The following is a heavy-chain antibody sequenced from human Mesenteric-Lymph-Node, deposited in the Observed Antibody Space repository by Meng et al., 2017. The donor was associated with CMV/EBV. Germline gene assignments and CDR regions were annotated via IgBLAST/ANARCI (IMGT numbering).Heavy chain of an antibody. D-gene: IGHD3-22*01. J-gene: IGHJ4*02. CDR1: GGSISSSSYY. Sequence: GSLRLSCTVSGGSISSSSYYWGWIRQPPGKGLEWIGSIYYSGSTYYNPSLKSRVTISVDTSKNQFSLKLSSVTAADTAVYYCARDSYYDSSGYYNPFDYWGQGTLVTVSS. V-gene: IGHV4-39*07. CDR2: IYYSGST. CDR3: ARDSYYDSSGYYNPFDY.